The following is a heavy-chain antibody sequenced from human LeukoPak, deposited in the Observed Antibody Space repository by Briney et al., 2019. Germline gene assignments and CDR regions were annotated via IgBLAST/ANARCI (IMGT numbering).Heavy chain of an antibody. D-gene: IGHD2-21*02. CDR3: AKRVVVTATKYFDY. V-gene: IGHV3-23*01. CDR1: GFTFSSYA. J-gene: IGHJ4*02. Sequence: GRSLRLSCAASGFTFSSYAMSWVRQASGKGLEWVSTVSVSGDSTYYADSVKGRFTISRDNSKNTLYLQMNSLRAEDTAVYYCAKRVVVTATKYFDYWGQGALVTVSS. CDR2: VSVSGDST.